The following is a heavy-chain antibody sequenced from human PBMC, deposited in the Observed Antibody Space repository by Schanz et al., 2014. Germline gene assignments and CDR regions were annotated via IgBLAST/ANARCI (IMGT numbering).Heavy chain of an antibody. Sequence: EVHLLESGGGLVQPGGSLRLSCAASGFSFGTYAMSWVRQAPGKGLEWVSAISGSGGSTYYADSVKGRFTISRDNSKNTLYLQMNSLRAEDTAVYYCAKGSVGELSAFDIWGQGTMVTVSS. V-gene: IGHV3-23*01. CDR1: GFSFGTYA. CDR2: ISGSGGST. J-gene: IGHJ3*02. CDR3: AKGSVGELSAFDI. D-gene: IGHD3-10*01.